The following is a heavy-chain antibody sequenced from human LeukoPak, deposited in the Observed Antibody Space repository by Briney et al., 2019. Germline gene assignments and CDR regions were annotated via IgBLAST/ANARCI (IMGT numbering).Heavy chain of an antibody. Sequence: GGSLRLSCAASGFTFSSYGMNWVRQAPGKGLEWVSGIGVGGTTYYADSVKGRFTISRDNSKNTLFLQMNSLRAEDTAVYYCARDDALGDNALDIWGQGTMVTVSS. V-gene: IGHV3-23*01. CDR2: IGVGGTT. CDR1: GFTFSSYG. CDR3: ARDDALGDNALDI. J-gene: IGHJ3*02. D-gene: IGHD3-16*01.